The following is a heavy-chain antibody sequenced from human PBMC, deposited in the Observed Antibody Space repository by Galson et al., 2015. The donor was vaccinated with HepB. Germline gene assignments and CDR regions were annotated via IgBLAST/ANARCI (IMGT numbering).Heavy chain of an antibody. CDR1: GFTFSSYS. J-gene: IGHJ4*02. V-gene: IGHV3-21*01. CDR3: ARDAPPSNWNADY. D-gene: IGHD1-1*01. CDR2: ISSSSYI. Sequence: SLRLSCAASGFTFSSYSMNWVRQAPGKGLEWVSSISSSSYIYYADSVKGRFTISRDNAKNSLYLQMNSLRAEDTAVYYCARDAPPSNWNADYWGQGTLVTVSS.